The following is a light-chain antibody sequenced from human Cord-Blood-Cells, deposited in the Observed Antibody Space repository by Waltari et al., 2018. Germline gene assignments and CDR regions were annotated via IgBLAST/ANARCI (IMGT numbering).Light chain of an antibody. CDR1: QSVSSY. J-gene: IGKJ1*01. CDR3: QQRSNWPRT. CDR2: DAS. V-gene: IGKV3-11*01. Sequence: DIVLTQSPATLSLSPGERATLSCRASQSVSSYLAWYQQKPGQAPRRLIYDASNRATGIPARFSGSGSGTDFTLTISSLEPEDFAVYYCQQRSNWPRTFGQGTKVEIK.